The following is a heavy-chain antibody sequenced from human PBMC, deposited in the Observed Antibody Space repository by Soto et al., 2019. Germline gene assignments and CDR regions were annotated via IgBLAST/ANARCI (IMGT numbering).Heavy chain of an antibody. D-gene: IGHD6-13*01. CDR2: IYYSGST. Sequence: SSETLSLTCTVSGGSISSYYWSWIRQPPGKGLEWIGYIYYSGSTNYNPSLKSRVNISVDTSKNQFSLKLSSVTAADTAVYYCGRSGVAAAGTVGYYYYGMDVWGQGTTVTVSS. CDR3: GRSGVAAAGTVGYYYYGMDV. CDR1: GGSISSYY. V-gene: IGHV4-59*01. J-gene: IGHJ6*02.